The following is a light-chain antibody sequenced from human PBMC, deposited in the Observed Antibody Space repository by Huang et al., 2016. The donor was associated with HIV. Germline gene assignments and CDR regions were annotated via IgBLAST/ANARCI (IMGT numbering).Light chain of an antibody. CDR3: QQYNDWPPLT. CDR2: GAS. CDR1: QGVRTN. V-gene: IGKV3D-15*01. Sequence: VMTQSPASLSASPGARVTLSCRASQGVRTNLAWYQQKPGQAPTLLMFGASNRATGTLPRFSGSGSGTDFTLTITSLQSSDSAIYYCQQYNDWPPLTFGGGTKVEI. J-gene: IGKJ4*01.